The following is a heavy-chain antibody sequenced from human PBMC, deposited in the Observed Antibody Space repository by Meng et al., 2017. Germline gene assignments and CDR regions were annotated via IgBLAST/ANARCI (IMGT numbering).Heavy chain of an antibody. CDR2: TYYKSRWYN. Sequence: QVLLQQSGPGLVKPPQTLPLTCASSGDSVSSNSAAWNWIRRSPSRGLEWLGRTYYKSRWYNGYAVSVKSRITINPDTSKNHFSLQLNSVTPEDTAVYYCVRDVRGTYFEYWGQGTLVTVSS. CDR1: GDSVSSNSAA. D-gene: IGHD1-26*01. V-gene: IGHV6-1*01. J-gene: IGHJ4*02. CDR3: VRDVRGTYFEY.